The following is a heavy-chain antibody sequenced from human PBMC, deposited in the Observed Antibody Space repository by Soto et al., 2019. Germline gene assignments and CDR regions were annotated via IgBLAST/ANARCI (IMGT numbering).Heavy chain of an antibody. J-gene: IGHJ5*02. D-gene: IGHD6-19*01. CDR3: GTGDSSDTAAP. V-gene: IGHV1-69*13. Sequence: SVKVSCSASGGILSHCACSWGRQAPGGGLEWLGGTLPISGATDYAQKFKGRVTITADEYTSTASMEQNNMRTEAAAVYYCGTGDSSDTAAPWGPGTLVTSPQ. CDR2: TLPISGAT. CDR1: GGILSHCA.